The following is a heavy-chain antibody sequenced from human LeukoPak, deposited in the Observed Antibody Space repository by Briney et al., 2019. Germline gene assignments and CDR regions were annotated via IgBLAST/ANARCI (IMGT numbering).Heavy chain of an antibody. J-gene: IGHJ5*02. CDR1: LFTFSGYW. D-gene: IGHD3-3*01. V-gene: IGHV3-7*01. Sequence: WWSLRLSCAASLFTFSGYWLTWVRPAPGKGREWVANLSPDGSDKYYADSVKGRFTNSRDNAKNPMNLQMNGLRADDTAIYYCARDAYDDASESWGQGTLVTVSS. CDR2: LSPDGSDK. CDR3: ARDAYDDASES.